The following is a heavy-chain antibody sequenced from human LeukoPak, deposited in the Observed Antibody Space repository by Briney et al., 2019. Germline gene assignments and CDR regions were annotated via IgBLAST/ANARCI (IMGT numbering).Heavy chain of an antibody. Sequence: KPGGSLRLSCAASGFAFNSYSMIWVRQAPGKGLEWGSYITSTSSYMYYADSVKGRYTISRDNAKNSLYLRMNSLRAEDTAVYYCARDESTGHVSLWGQGTLVIVAS. D-gene: IGHD2-8*02. V-gene: IGHV3-21*01. CDR3: ARDESTGHVSL. CDR2: ITSTSSYM. J-gene: IGHJ4*02. CDR1: GFAFNSYS.